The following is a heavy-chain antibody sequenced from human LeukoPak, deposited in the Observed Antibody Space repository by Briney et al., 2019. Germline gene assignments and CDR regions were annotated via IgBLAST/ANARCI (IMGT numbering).Heavy chain of an antibody. D-gene: IGHD2-21*01. V-gene: IGHV4-34*01. CDR1: GGSFSGYY. CDR2: INHSGST. CDR3: ALKAYCGGDCYSDC. J-gene: IGHJ4*02. Sequence: KPSETLSLTCADYGGSFSGYYWSWIRQPPGKGMKWIGEINHSGSTNYNPSLKSRVTISVDTSKNQFSLKLSSVTAADTAVYYCALKAYCGGDCYSDCWGQGTLVTVSS.